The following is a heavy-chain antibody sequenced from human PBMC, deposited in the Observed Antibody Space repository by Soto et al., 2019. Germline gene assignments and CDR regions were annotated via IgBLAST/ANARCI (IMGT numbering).Heavy chain of an antibody. Sequence: SETLSLTCTVSGVSISSSSYYWGWIRQPPGKGLEWIGSIYYSGSTYYNPSLKSRVTISVDTSKNQFSLKLSSVTAADTAVYYCARPPRYCSGGSCYFDYWGQGTLVTVSS. CDR1: GVSISSSSYY. V-gene: IGHV4-39*01. D-gene: IGHD2-15*01. J-gene: IGHJ4*02. CDR2: IYYSGST. CDR3: ARPPRYCSGGSCYFDY.